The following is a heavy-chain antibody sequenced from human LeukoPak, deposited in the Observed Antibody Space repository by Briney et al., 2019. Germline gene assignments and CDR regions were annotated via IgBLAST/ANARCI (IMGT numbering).Heavy chain of an antibody. J-gene: IGHJ4*01. CDR2: ISSAGTNK. D-gene: IGHD2-2*02. CDR3: ARDGPSGIVVVPAAIEN. Sequence: RSLRLSCAASGFTFSSYAIHWVRLAPGKGLEWVAVISSAGTNKYYADSVRGRFTISRDNSRNTLYLQMNSLRPEDTAVYYCARDGPSGIVVVPAAIENWGQEPWSPSPQ. CDR1: GFTFSSYA. V-gene: IGHV3-30-3*01.